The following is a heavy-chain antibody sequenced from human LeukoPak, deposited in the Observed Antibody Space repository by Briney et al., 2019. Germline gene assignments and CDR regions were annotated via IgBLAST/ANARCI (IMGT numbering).Heavy chain of an antibody. CDR1: GGSISSYY. Sequence: KPSETLSLTCTVSGGSISSYYWNWIRQPPGKGLEWIGYIYYSGSTNYNPSLKSRVTISVDTSKNQFSLKLSSVTAADTAVYYCARGLTTVFEPWGQGTLVTVSS. J-gene: IGHJ5*02. CDR3: ARGLTTVFEP. CDR2: IYYSGST. D-gene: IGHD4-17*01. V-gene: IGHV4-59*01.